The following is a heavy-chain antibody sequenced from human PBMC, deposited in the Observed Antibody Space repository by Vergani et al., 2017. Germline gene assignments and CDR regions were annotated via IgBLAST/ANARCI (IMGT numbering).Heavy chain of an antibody. J-gene: IGHJ4*02. V-gene: IGHV4-31*03. CDR1: GDSISSGVYY. CDR2: IYSTGST. CDR3: ASMGGYDEGDAFRIGYFDS. D-gene: IGHD3-22*01. Sequence: QVQLQESGPGLVKPSQTLSLTCSVSGDSISSGVYYWNWIRQHPGKGLEWIGYIYSTGSTHHNPSLRRRINVSVDTSKNQFSMKLNSVTAADTAMYYCASMGGYDEGDAFRIGYFDSWGPGILVTVSS.